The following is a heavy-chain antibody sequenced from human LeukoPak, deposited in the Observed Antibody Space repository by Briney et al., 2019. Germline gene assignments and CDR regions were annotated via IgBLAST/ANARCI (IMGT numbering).Heavy chain of an antibody. CDR2: IFSGGST. D-gene: IGHD2-2*01. V-gene: IGHV4-59*08. Sequence: PSETLSLTCTVSGGSISSYYWCWIRQPPGKGLEWIGYIFSGGSTNYNPSLKSRTTISLDTSKSQFSLTVSSVTAADTAVYYCARGVCTSSYCYAGDYGMDVWGQGTTVTVSS. CDR3: ARGVCTSSYCYAGDYGMDV. J-gene: IGHJ6*02. CDR1: GGSISSYY.